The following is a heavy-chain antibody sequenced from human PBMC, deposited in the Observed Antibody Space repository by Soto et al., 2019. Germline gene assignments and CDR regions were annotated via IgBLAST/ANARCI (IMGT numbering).Heavy chain of an antibody. D-gene: IGHD2-15*01. CDR1: GFTFRNYA. CDR3: ARDLSYFSGGSCYQHDGSDI. V-gene: IGHV3-30*04. J-gene: IGHJ4*02. CDR2: ISFDGINR. Sequence: QVQLVESGGGGVQPGESLTLSCAASGFTFRNYAMHWVRQAPGKGLEWVAIISFDGINRFYRDSVKGRFTISRDNSKNKLYLGMSSVRAEDTAVYFCARDLSYFSGGSCYQHDGSDIWGQGTLVTVSS.